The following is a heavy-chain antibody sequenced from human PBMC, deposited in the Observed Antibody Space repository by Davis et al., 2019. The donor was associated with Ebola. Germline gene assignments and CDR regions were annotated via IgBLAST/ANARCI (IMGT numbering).Heavy chain of an antibody. D-gene: IGHD6-6*01. CDR3: ARDEAYSSSSHYYYYYGMDV. J-gene: IGHJ6*02. CDR2: ISYDGSNK. V-gene: IGHV3-30*03. Sequence: GGSLRLSCAASGFTFSSYGMHWVRQAPGKGLEWVAVISYDGSNKYYADSVKGRFTISRDNAKNSLYLQMNSLRAEDTAVYYCARDEAYSSSSHYYYYYGMDVWGQGTTVTVSS. CDR1: GFTFSSYG.